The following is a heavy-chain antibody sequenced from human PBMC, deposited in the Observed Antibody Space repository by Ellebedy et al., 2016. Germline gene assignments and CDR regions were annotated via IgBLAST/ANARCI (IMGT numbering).Heavy chain of an antibody. CDR2: ISYDGSNK. J-gene: IGHJ5*02. CDR1: GFTFSSYA. Sequence: GESLKISCAASGFTFSSYAMHWVRQAPGKGLEWVAVISYDGSNKYYADSVKGRFTISRDNSKNTLYLQMNSLRAEDTAVYYCARDIYCSSTSCYTGGWFDPWGQGTLVTVSS. V-gene: IGHV3-30-3*01. D-gene: IGHD2-2*02. CDR3: ARDIYCSSTSCYTGGWFDP.